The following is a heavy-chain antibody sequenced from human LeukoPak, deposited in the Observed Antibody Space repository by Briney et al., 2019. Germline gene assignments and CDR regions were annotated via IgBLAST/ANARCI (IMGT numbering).Heavy chain of an antibody. V-gene: IGHV3-53*01. Sequence: GGSLRLSCAASGFTVSSNFMNWVRQAPGKRLEWVSVIYSGGSTYYADSVKGRFTISRDNAKSSLYLQMNSLRAEDTAVYYCAGGLDSSGYSYYYGMDVWGQGTTVTVSS. J-gene: IGHJ6*02. CDR2: IYSGGST. CDR1: GFTVSSNF. CDR3: AGGLDSSGYSYYYGMDV. D-gene: IGHD3-22*01.